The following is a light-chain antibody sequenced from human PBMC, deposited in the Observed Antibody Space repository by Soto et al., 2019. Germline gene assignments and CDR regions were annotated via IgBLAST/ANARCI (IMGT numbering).Light chain of an antibody. CDR3: SSCTRSSTYG. V-gene: IGLV2-14*01. Sequence: QSALTQPASVSGSPGQSITISCTGTSSDVGAYNFVSWYQQYPGKAPKVMIYEVNNRPSGVSNRFSGSKSGNTASLTISGLQAEDEAAYYCSSCTRSSTYGFGSGTKLTVL. J-gene: IGLJ1*01. CDR1: SSDVGAYNF. CDR2: EVN.